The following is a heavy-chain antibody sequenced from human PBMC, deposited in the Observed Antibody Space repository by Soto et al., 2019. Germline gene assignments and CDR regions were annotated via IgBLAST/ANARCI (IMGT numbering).Heavy chain of an antibody. CDR1: CGSFSGYY. Sequence: SETLSLTCAVYCGSFSGYYWSWIRQPPGKGLEWIGEINHSGSTNYNPSLKSRVTISVDKSKNQFSLKLSSVTAADTAVYYCARGQGYGTGTRWFEPLGQGTLVTVSS. V-gene: IGHV4-34*01. J-gene: IGHJ5*02. D-gene: IGHD5-18*01. CDR2: INHSGST. CDR3: ARGQGYGTGTRWFEP.